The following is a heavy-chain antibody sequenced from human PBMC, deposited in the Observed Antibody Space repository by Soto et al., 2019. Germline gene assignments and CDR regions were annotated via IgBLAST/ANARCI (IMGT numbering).Heavy chain of an antibody. V-gene: IGHV4-31*03. CDR3: ARGEPPVWVNWFDP. J-gene: IGHJ5*02. CDR1: GGSISSGGYY. Sequence: QVQLQESGPGLVKPSQTLSLTCTVSGGSISSGGYYWSWIRQHPGKGLEWIGYIYYSGSTYYNPSLKSRVTISVDTSKNQCSLKLSSVTAADTAVYYCARGEPPVWVNWFDPWGQGTLVTVSS. CDR2: IYYSGST. D-gene: IGHD7-27*01.